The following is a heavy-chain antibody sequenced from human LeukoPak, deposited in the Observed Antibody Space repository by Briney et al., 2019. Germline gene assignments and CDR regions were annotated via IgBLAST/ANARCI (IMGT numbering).Heavy chain of an antibody. V-gene: IGHV3-30*02. CDR2: LLFDGSEK. D-gene: IGHD3-10*01. J-gene: IGHJ4*02. CDR1: GFNFPYSG. CDR3: AKVPVYGMGTEEY. Sequence: GGSLRLSCVASGFNFPYSGMHWVRQAPGKGPEWVAFLLFDGSEKHLADSVKGRFTITRDNSRNTLYLQMSSLRVEDTGVYYCAKVPVYGMGTEEYWGQGTLVTVSS.